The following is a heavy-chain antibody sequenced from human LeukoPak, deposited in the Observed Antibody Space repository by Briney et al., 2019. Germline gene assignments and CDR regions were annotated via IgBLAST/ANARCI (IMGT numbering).Heavy chain of an antibody. V-gene: IGHV3-23*01. CDR3: ARKLLQYDRDAPSFDY. J-gene: IGHJ4*02. CDR2: ISGDSRTT. Sequence: GGSLRLSCASSEFTFSNDAMSWVRQAPGKGLEWISAISGDSRTTYYTDSAKGRFTISRENSKYTLYLQLNSLRVEDTAVYYCARKLLQYDRDAPSFDYWGQGTLVTVSS. CDR1: EFTFSNDA. D-gene: IGHD3-22*01.